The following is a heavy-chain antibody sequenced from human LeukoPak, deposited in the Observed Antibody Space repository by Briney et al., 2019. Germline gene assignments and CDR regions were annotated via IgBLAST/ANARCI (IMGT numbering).Heavy chain of an antibody. V-gene: IGHV4-34*01. CDR1: GGSFSGYY. CDR2: INHSGST. J-gene: IGHJ6*02. Sequence: KPSETLSLTCAVYGGSFSGYYWSWIRQPPGKGLEWIGEINHSGSTNYNPSLKSRVTISVDTSKNQFSLKLSSVTAADTAVYYCARGELAARHYYYYYYGMDVWGQGTTVTVSS. D-gene: IGHD6-6*01. CDR3: ARGELAARHYYYYYYGMDV.